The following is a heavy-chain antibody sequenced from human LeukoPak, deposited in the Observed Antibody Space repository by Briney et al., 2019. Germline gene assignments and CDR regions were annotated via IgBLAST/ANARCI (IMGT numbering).Heavy chain of an antibody. J-gene: IGHJ4*02. D-gene: IGHD2-21*02. CDR3: AREYCGGDCYPPYFDY. CDR2: INTNTGNP. CDR1: GYTFTSFA. Sequence: ASVKVSCKASGYTFTSFAMNWVRQAPGQGLEWMGWINTNTGNPTYAQGFTGRFVFSLDTSVSTAYLQISSLKAEDTAVYYCAREYCGGDCYPPYFDYWGQGTLVTVSS. V-gene: IGHV7-4-1*02.